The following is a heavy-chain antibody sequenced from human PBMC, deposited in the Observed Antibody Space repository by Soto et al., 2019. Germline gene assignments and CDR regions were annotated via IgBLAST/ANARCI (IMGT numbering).Heavy chain of an antibody. J-gene: IGHJ4*02. Sequence: SETLSLTCAVYGGSFSGYYWTWIRQPPGTGLEWIGEINHSGSTNYNPSLKSRVTISVDTSKNQFSLKLSSVTAADTAVYYCARGPGVVLAYFDYWGQGTLVTVSS. D-gene: IGHD3-3*01. CDR2: INHSGST. V-gene: IGHV4-34*01. CDR3: ARGPGVVLAYFDY. CDR1: GGSFSGYY.